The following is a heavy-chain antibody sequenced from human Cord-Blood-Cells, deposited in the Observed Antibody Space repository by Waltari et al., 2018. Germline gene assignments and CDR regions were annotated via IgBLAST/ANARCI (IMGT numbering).Heavy chain of an antibody. CDR3: TTVPNWDFWSGYYRDY. Sequence: VRQAPGKGLEWVGRIKSKTDGGTTDYAAPVKGRFTISRDDSKNTLYLQMNSLKTEDTAVYYCTTVPNWDFWSGYYRDYWGQGTLVTVSS. CDR2: IKSKTDGGTT. D-gene: IGHD3-3*01. J-gene: IGHJ4*02. V-gene: IGHV3-15*01.